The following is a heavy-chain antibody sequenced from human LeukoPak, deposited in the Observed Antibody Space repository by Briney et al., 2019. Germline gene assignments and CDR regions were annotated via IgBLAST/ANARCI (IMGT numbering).Heavy chain of an antibody. CDR3: AKDLSYGSYYYYGMDV. Sequence: PGRSLRLSCAASGFTFSSYGMHWVRQAPGKGLEWVAVISYDGSNKYYADSVKGRFTISRDNSKNTLYLQMNSLRAEDTAVYYCAKDLSYGSYYYYGMDVWGQGTTVTVSS. J-gene: IGHJ6*02. CDR1: GFTFSSYG. CDR2: ISYDGSNK. V-gene: IGHV3-30*18. D-gene: IGHD4-17*01.